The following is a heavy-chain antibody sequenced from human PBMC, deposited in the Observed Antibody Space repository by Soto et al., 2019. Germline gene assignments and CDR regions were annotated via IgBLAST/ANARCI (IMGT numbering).Heavy chain of an antibody. CDR3: ASIYHSSGNIFDF. Sequence: ASVKGSCKASGYTFTGYYMHWVRQAPGKGLEWMGWINPNSGGTNYAQKFQGRVTMTRDTSISIAYMELSRLRSDDTAVYYCASIYHSSGNIFDFWGQGTLVTVSS. J-gene: IGHJ4*02. CDR2: INPNSGGT. D-gene: IGHD3-22*01. CDR1: GYTFTGYY. V-gene: IGHV1-2*02.